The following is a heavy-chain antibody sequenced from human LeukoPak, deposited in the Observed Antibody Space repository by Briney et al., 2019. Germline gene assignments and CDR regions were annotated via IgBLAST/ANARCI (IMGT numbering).Heavy chain of an antibody. CDR2: IIPILGIA. D-gene: IGHD4-17*01. V-gene: IGHV1-69*04. J-gene: IGHJ4*02. CDR1: GGTFSSYA. Sequence: SVKVSCKASGGTFSSYAISWVRQAPGQGLEWMGRIIPILGIANYAQKFQGRVTITADKSTSTAYMELSSLRSEDTAVYYCASLFILRTTVTTLIDYWGQGTLVTVSS. CDR3: ASLFILRTTVTTLIDY.